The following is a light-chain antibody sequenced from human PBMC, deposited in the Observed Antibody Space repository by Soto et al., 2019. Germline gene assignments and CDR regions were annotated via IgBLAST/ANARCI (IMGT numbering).Light chain of an antibody. CDR1: SSNIGAGYD. Sequence: QSVLTQPPSVSGAPGQRVTISCTGSSSNIGAGYDVHWYQQLPGTAPKLLIYGNSNRPSGVPDRFSGSKSGTSASLAITGLQAEDEADYYCQAYDSSLSGYVVFGGRTKVTVL. CDR2: GNS. CDR3: QAYDSSLSGYVV. J-gene: IGLJ2*01. V-gene: IGLV1-40*01.